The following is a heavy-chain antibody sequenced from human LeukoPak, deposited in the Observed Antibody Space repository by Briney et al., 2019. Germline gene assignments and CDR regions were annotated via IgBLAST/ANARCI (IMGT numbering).Heavy chain of an antibody. D-gene: IGHD3-10*01. Sequence: GGSLRLSCAASGFTFSSYGMHWVRQAPGKGLEWVAFIRYDGSNKYYADSVKGRFTISRDNSKNTLYLQMNSLRAEDTAVYYCAKDGYRNYYGSGRPLSWGQGTLVTVSS. CDR3: AKDGYRNYYGSGRPLS. J-gene: IGHJ4*02. CDR1: GFTFSSYG. CDR2: IRYDGSNK. V-gene: IGHV3-30*02.